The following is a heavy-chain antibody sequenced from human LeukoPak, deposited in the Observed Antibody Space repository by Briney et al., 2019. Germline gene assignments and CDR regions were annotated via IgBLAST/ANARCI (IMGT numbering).Heavy chain of an antibody. Sequence: SETLSLTCTVSGGSISSYYWSWIRQPPGKGLEWIGYIYYSGSTNYNPSLKSRVTMSVDTSKNQFSLKLTSVTAADTAVYYCARVRWEGYYFDYWGQGTLVTVSS. CDR1: GGSISSYY. V-gene: IGHV4-59*01. CDR2: IYYSGST. D-gene: IGHD4-23*01. J-gene: IGHJ4*02. CDR3: ARVRWEGYYFDY.